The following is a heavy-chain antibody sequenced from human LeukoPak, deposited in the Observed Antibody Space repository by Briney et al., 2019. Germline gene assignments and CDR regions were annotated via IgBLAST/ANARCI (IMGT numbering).Heavy chain of an antibody. J-gene: IGHJ4*02. CDR1: GFTFSSYA. V-gene: IGHV3-23*01. D-gene: IGHD2-15*01. CDR3: AKTTGYCSGGSCYGFDY. Sequence: GGSLRLSCAASGFTFSSYAMSWVRQAPGKGLEWVSAISGSGGSTYYADSVKGRFTISRDNSKNTLYLQMNSLRAEDTAVYYCAKTTGYCSGGSCYGFDYRGQGTLVTVSS. CDR2: ISGSGGST.